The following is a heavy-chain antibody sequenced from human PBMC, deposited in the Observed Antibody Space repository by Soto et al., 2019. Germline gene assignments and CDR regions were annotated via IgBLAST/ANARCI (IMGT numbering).Heavy chain of an antibody. CDR3: ARDRGYCYVIRRNPNCMDV. CDR2: VNPNSGGT. CDR1: GYTFTGHY. Sequence: VASEKVSCKASGYTFTGHYMHWVRQAPGQGLEWMGWVNPNSGGTNYAQKFQGRDTMTRDTSISTAYMELSRLRSDDTAVYYCARDRGYCYVIRRNPNCMDVWGQGTLVTVSS. J-gene: IGHJ6*02. V-gene: IGHV1-2*02. D-gene: IGHD2-15*01.